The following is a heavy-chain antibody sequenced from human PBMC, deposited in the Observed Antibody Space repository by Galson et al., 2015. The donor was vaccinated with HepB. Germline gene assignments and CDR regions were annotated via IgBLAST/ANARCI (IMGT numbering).Heavy chain of an antibody. D-gene: IGHD2-2*01. Sequence: SVKVSCKASGYTFANHGISWVRQAPGQGLEWMGWISAYNGNTNYAQNFQGRVTMTTDPSTSTAYMELRSLTSDDTAVYYCARGGDIVVIPAAPIYAFDIWGQGTMVTVSS. CDR1: GYTFANHG. CDR3: ARGGDIVVIPAAPIYAFDI. J-gene: IGHJ3*02. V-gene: IGHV1-18*01. CDR2: ISAYNGNT.